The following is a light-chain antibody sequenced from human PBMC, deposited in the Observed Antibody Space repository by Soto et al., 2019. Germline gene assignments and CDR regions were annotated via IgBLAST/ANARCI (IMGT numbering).Light chain of an antibody. V-gene: IGLV2-14*03. CDR2: DVS. CDR3: SSYTSTNTVI. CDR1: SSDVGGYNY. J-gene: IGLJ2*01. Sequence: QSALTQPASVSGSPGQSITISCTGTSSDVGGYNYVSWYQHHPGKAPKLMIYDVSNRPSGVSNRFSGSESGNTASLTISGLQAEEEADYYCSSYTSTNTVIFGGGTKLTVL.